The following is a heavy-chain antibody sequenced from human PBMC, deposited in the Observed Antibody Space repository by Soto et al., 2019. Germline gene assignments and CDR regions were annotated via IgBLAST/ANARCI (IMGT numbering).Heavy chain of an antibody. CDR1: GGSISSGDYY. Sequence: PSETLSLTCTVSGGSISSGDYYWSWIRQPPGKGLEWIGYIYYSGSTYYNPSLKSRVTISVDTSKNQFSLKVSSVTAADTAVYYCARGVASRSGSTLYYYGMDVWGQGTTVTVSS. CDR2: IYYSGST. D-gene: IGHD3-22*01. V-gene: IGHV4-30-4*01. J-gene: IGHJ6*02. CDR3: ARGVASRSGSTLYYYGMDV.